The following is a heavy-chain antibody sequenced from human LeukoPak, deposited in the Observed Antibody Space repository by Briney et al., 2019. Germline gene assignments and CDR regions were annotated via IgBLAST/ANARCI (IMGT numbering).Heavy chain of an antibody. CDR1: GGSISSYY. CDR2: IYYSGST. CDR3: ASGREWLLLKN. J-gene: IGHJ4*02. V-gene: IGHV4-59*12. Sequence: SGTLSLTCTVSGGSISSYYWSWIRQPPGKGLEWIGYIYYSGSTNYNPSLKSRVTVSVDTSKNQFSLKLSSVTAADTAVYYCASGREWLLLKNWGQGTLVTVSS. D-gene: IGHD3-22*01.